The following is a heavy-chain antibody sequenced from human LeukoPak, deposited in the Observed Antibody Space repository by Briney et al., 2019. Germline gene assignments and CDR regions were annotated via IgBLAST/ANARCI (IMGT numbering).Heavy chain of an antibody. D-gene: IGHD3-22*01. CDR3: ARRGYYDSSGYYFGNY. V-gene: IGHV5-51*01. J-gene: IGHJ4*02. Sequence: ESLKISCKGSGYSFTSYWIGWVRQMPGKGLEWMGIIYPGDSDTRYSPSLQGQVTISADKSISTAYLQWSSLKASDTAMYYCARRGYYDSSGYYFGNYWGQGTLVTVSS. CDR1: GYSFTSYW. CDR2: IYPGDSDT.